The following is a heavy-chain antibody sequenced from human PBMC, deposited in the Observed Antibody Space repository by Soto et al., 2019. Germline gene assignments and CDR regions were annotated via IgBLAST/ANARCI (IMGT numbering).Heavy chain of an antibody. V-gene: IGHV1-8*01. J-gene: IGHJ6*04. CDR1: GYTFHNYD. CDR3: TGGRLRVVFGGVIPPKGLDF. CDR2: MTPKSGDT. Sequence: ASVKVSCKASGYTFHNYDLYWVRLAPGHGLEWMGWMTPKSGDTGFAQKFQGRVTMTRNTSISTDYRELSSLRSEETAIYYWTGGRLRVVFGGVIPPKGLDFGGKGTTVTVSS. D-gene: IGHD3-3*01.